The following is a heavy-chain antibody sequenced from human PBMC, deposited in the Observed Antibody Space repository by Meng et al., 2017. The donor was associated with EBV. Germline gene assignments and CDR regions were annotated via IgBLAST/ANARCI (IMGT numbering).Heavy chain of an antibody. CDR3: ARVGIAVAGTGDY. CDR2: INPNSGGT. D-gene: IGHD6-19*01. V-gene: IGHV1-2*06. J-gene: IGHJ4*02. Sequence: QRQVGRRGGERRQRGAQWRVSCKPSGYTFTGYYMQWVQQAPGQGLEWMGRINPNSGGTNYAQKFQGRVTMTRDTSISTAYMELSRLRSDDTAVYYCARVGIAVAGTGDYWGQGTLVTVSS. CDR1: GYTFTGYY.